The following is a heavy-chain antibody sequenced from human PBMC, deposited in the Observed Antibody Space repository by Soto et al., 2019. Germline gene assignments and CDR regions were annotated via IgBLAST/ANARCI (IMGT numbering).Heavy chain of an antibody. CDR1: GGSISSYY. V-gene: IGHV4-59*01. CDR2: IYYSGST. CDR3: ARQYYDILTGYLMAGMDV. Sequence: PSETLSLTCTVSGGSISSYYWSWIRQPPGKGLEWIGYIYYSGSTNYNPSLKSRVTISVDTSKNQFSLKLSSVTAADTAVYYCARQYYDILTGYLMAGMDVWGQGTTVTV. J-gene: IGHJ6*02. D-gene: IGHD3-9*01.